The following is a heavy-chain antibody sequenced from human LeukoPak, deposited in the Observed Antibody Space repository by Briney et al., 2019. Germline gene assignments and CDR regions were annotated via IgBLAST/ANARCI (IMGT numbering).Heavy chain of an antibody. V-gene: IGHV4-39*01. J-gene: IGHJ4*02. CDR2: IDYKQTM. Sequence: SETLSLTCTVSGGSISRRSLFGGWSRQPPGKVLEWVGSIDYKQTMHYNPSLKSRVTISIDTAKNKFSVRLTAVCAADMAVYFCARHDEWFGDLSPLFDHWGQGAQVPVSS. CDR3: ARHDEWFGDLSPLFDH. CDR1: GGSISRRSLF. D-gene: IGHD3-10*01.